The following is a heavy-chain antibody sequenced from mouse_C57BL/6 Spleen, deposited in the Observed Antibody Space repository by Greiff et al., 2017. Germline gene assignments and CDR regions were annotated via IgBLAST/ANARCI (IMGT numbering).Heavy chain of an antibody. CDR2: IRNKANGYTT. Sequence: EVQLVESGGGLVQPGGSLSLSCAASGFTFTDYYMSWVRQPPGKALEWLGFIRNKANGYTTDYSASVKGRFTISRDNSQSILYLQMNALRAEDSATYDCARYGAGIDYWGQGTTLTVSS. CDR3: ARYGAGIDY. D-gene: IGHD3-3*01. CDR1: GFTFTDYY. V-gene: IGHV7-3*01. J-gene: IGHJ2*01.